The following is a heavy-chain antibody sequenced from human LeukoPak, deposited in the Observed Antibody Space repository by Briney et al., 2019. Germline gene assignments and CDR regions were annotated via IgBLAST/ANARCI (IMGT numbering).Heavy chain of an antibody. CDR1: GFTFSNYW. Sequence: GGSLRLSCVASGFTFSNYWMSWVRQAPGKGLEWVANINQDGGAKYYVDSMKGRFTISRDNDKNSLYLQMNSLRAEDTAVYYCATGGSSGWTFDYWGQGTLVTVSS. CDR2: INQDGGAK. CDR3: ATGGSSGWTFDY. J-gene: IGHJ4*02. D-gene: IGHD6-19*01. V-gene: IGHV3-7*01.